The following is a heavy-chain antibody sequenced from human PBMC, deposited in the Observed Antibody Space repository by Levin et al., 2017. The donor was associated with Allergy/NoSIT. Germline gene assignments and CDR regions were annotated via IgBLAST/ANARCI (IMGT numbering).Heavy chain of an antibody. CDR1: GGSFSGYY. J-gene: IGHJ4*02. V-gene: IGHV4-34*01. CDR2: INHSGST. CDR3: ARARYGSGSYPRPFDY. Sequence: GSLRLSCAVYGGSFSGYYWSWIRQPPGKGLEWIGEINHSGSTNYNPSLKSRVTISVDTSKNQFSLKLSSVTAADTAVYYCARARYGSGSYPRPFDYWGQGTLVTVSS. D-gene: IGHD3-10*01.